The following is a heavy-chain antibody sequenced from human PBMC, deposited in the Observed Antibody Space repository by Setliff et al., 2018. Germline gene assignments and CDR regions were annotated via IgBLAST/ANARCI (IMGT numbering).Heavy chain of an antibody. D-gene: IGHD3-3*01. J-gene: IGHJ6*02. V-gene: IGHV1-46*01. CDR3: AGTYYNFWSALDYYYYGMDV. CDR1: GYTFTSYY. CDR2: INPSGGST. Sequence: GSVKVSCKASGYTFTSYYMHWVRQAPGQGLEWMGIINPSGGSTSYAQKFQGRVTMTRDTSTSTVYMELSSLRSEDTAVYYCAGTYYNFWSALDYYYYGMDVWGQGTTVTVSS.